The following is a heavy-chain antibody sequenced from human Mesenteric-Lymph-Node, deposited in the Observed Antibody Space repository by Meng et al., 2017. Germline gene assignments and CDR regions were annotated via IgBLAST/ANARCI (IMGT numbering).Heavy chain of an antibody. CDR1: GGTFSSYA. CDR2: IIPIFGTA. CDR3: ARAIAAAGTDAFDI. J-gene: IGHJ3*02. V-gene: IGHV1-69*05. Sequence: SVKVSCKASGGTFSSYAISWVRQAPGQGLEWMGGIIPIFGTANYAQKFQGRVTITTDESTSTAYMELSSLRSEDTAVYYCARAIAAAGTDAFDIWGQGTMVTVSS. D-gene: IGHD6-13*01.